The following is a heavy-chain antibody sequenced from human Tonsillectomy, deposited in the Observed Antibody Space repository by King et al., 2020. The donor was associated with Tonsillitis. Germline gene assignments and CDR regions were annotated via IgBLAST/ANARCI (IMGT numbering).Heavy chain of an antibody. Sequence: VQLVESGGGVVQPGRSLRLSCAASGFSFSSYAMHWVRQAPGKGLEWVAVISYDGGNKYYADSVKGRFTISRDNSKNTLYLQMNSLRAEDTAVYYCARAGRAAAGTIDYWGQGTLVTVSS. CDR1: GFSFSSYA. D-gene: IGHD6-13*01. CDR2: ISYDGGNK. J-gene: IGHJ4*02. V-gene: IGHV3-30-3*01. CDR3: ARAGRAAAGTIDY.